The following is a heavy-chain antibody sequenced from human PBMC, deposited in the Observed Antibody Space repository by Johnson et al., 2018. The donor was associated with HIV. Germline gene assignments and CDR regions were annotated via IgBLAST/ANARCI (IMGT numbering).Heavy chain of an antibody. CDR2: IWYDGSYR. J-gene: IGHJ3*02. D-gene: IGHD5-12*01. CDR1: GFTFSSYG. V-gene: IGHV3-33*06. Sequence: QVQLVESGGGVVQPGRSLRLSCAASGFTFSSYGMHWVRQDPGKGLEWVAVIWYDGSYRYYADAVKGRFTNSRDNSKNKLHLQMNNLRAEDTAVYYCAKGPITDDAFDIWGQGTIVTVSS. CDR3: AKGPITDDAFDI.